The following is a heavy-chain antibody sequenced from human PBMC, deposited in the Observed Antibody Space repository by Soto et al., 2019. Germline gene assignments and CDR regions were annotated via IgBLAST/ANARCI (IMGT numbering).Heavy chain of an antibody. V-gene: IGHV3-74*01. CDR2: MNSDGSTI. Sequence: GGSLRLSCAAPGFPFIYWMQWVRQVPGKGLVWVSRMNSDGSTITHADSVKGRFTISRDNAKNTLYLQMNSLRAEDTAVYYCARENYFGLDLWGQGTTVTVSS. CDR1: GFPFIYW. CDR3: ARENYFGLDL. J-gene: IGHJ6*02.